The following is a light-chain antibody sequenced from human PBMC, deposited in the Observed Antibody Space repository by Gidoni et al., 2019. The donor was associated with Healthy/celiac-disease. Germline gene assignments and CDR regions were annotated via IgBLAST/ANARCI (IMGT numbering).Light chain of an antibody. CDR2: DVS. CDR1: SSDVGGYNY. J-gene: IGLJ1*01. V-gene: IGLV2-14*01. CDR3: SSYTSSSTLV. Sequence: QSALTQPASVSGSPGQSITISCTGTSSDVGGYNYVSWYQQHPGKAPKLMIYDVSYRPSGVSNRFSGSKSGNTASLTISGLQAEDEADYYCSSYTSSSTLVFETGTKVTVL.